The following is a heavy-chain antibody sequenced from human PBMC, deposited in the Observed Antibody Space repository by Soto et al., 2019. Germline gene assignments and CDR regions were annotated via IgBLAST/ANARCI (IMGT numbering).Heavy chain of an antibody. CDR3: AKSLFGGPDI. CDR1: RFTFSTYA. D-gene: IGHD2-15*01. V-gene: IGHV3-23*01. CDR2: ISGGGGDT. Sequence: QPGGSLRLSCAACRFTFSTYAMSWVRQAPGKGLEWVSGISGGGGDTSYADSVRGRFTCSRDNSKNTLYLQMNSLRAEDTALYYCAKSLFGGPDIWGQGTMVTVSS. J-gene: IGHJ3*02.